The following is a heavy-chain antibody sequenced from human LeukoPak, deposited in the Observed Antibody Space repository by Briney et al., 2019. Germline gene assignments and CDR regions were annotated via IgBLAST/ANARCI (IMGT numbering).Heavy chain of an antibody. D-gene: IGHD1-26*01. CDR3: ARLLRVVGATGWFDP. CDR2: INHSGSA. Sequence: PSETLSLTCAVSGGSFSGYYWSWIRQPPGKGLEWIGEINHSGSANYSPSLSGRVTISLDMSENQFSLKLTSVTAADTAVYYCARLLRVVGATGWFDPWGQGTLVTVSS. CDR1: GGSFSGYY. V-gene: IGHV4-34*01. J-gene: IGHJ5*02.